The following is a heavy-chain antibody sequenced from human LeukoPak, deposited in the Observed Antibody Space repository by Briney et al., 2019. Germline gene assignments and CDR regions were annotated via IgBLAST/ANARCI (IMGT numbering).Heavy chain of an antibody. J-gene: IGHJ5*02. V-gene: IGHV3-7*01. CDR2: IKQDGSEK. D-gene: IGHD1-26*01. CDR3: ARKSLCPSALRCGRRQNWFDP. CDR1: GFTFSSYW. Sequence: GGSLRLSCAASGFTFSSYWMSWVRQAPGKGLEWVANIKQDGSEKYYVDSVKGRFTISRDNAKNSLYLQMNSLRAEDTAVYYCARKSLCPSALRCGRRQNWFDPWGQGTLVTVSS.